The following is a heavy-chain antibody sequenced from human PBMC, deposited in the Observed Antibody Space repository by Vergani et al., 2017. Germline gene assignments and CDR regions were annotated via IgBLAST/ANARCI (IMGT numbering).Heavy chain of an antibody. J-gene: IGHJ4*02. D-gene: IGHD2-15*01. Sequence: VQLVESGGGVVQPGRSLRLSCAASGFTFSSYGMHWVRQAPGKGLEWVAVIWYDGSNKYYADSVKGRFTISRDNSKNTLYLQMNSLRAEDTAVYYCARDSWGYCSGGSCYLGYWGQGSLVTVSS. CDR2: IWYDGSNK. CDR1: GFTFSSYG. CDR3: ARDSWGYCSGGSCYLGY. V-gene: IGHV3-33*01.